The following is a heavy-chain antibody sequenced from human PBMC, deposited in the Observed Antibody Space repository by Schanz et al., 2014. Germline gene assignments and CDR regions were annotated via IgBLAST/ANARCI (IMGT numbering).Heavy chain of an antibody. CDR3: ARGHHPHGITVAARGFDP. CDR1: GGSISSGGYS. V-gene: IGHV4-30-2*06. Sequence: LQLQESGSGLMKPSQTLSLTCAVSGGSISSGGYSWNWIRQSPGKGLEWIGYIYYSGNTYYNPSLKSRVPISVDRSRNQSSLSLDSVTAADTAVYYCARGHHPHGITVAARGFDPWGQGTLVTVSS. J-gene: IGHJ5*02. CDR2: IYYSGNT. D-gene: IGHD6-19*01.